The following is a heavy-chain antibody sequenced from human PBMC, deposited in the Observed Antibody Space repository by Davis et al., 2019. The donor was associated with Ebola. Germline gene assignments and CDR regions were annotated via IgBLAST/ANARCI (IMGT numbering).Heavy chain of an antibody. CDR3: ARPLEMATITGFDY. J-gene: IGHJ4*02. Sequence: GESLKISCKGSGYSFTSYWISWVRQMPGKGLEWMGRIDPSDSYTNYSPSFQGHVTISADKSISTAYLQWSSLKASDTAMFYCARPLEMATITGFDYWGQGTLVTVSS. CDR2: IDPSDSYT. D-gene: IGHD5-24*01. CDR1: GYSFTSYW. V-gene: IGHV5-10-1*01.